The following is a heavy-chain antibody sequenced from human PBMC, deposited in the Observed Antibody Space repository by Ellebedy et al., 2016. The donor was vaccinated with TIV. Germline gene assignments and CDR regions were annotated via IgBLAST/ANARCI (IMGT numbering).Heavy chain of an antibody. J-gene: IGHJ4*02. V-gene: IGHV3-30*04. CDR1: GFSFNIYT. Sequence: GGSLRLXXTVSGFSFNIYTMHWVRQAPGKGLEWVTLISDDGRKKFYADSVSGRFTISRDNSKNTLYLQMTSLTVEDTAVYYCAKALIRDDYFDSWGQGSLVTVSS. CDR3: AKALIRDDYFDS. CDR2: ISDDGRKK.